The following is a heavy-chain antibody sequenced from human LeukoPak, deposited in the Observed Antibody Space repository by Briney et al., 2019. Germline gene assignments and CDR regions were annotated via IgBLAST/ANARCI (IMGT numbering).Heavy chain of an antibody. Sequence: PGGSLRLSCAASGFTFSSYGMHWVRQAPGKGLEWVAVISYDGSNKYYADSVKGRFTISRDNSKNTLYLQMNSLRAEDTAEYYCAKGMVRGPYYYYGMDVWGKGTTVTVSS. CDR3: AKGMVRGPYYYYGMDV. J-gene: IGHJ6*04. V-gene: IGHV3-30*18. CDR1: GFTFSSYG. CDR2: ISYDGSNK. D-gene: IGHD3-10*01.